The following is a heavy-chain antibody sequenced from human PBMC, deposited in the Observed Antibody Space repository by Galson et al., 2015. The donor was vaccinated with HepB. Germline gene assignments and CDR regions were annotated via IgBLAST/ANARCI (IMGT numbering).Heavy chain of an antibody. CDR3: ARAIKGYYDSRLQPFGYFQH. J-gene: IGHJ1*01. CDR2: INHSGST. Sequence: ETLSLTCAVYGGSFSGYYWSWIRQPPGKGLEWIGEINHSGSTNYNPSLKSRVTISVDTSKNQFSLKLSSVTAADTAVYYCARAIKGYYDSRLQPFGYFQHWGQGALVTVSS. CDR1: GGSFSGYY. D-gene: IGHD3-22*01. V-gene: IGHV4-34*01.